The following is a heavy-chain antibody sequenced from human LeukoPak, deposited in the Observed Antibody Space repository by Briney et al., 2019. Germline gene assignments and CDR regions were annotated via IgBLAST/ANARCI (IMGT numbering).Heavy chain of an antibody. V-gene: IGHV4-34*01. D-gene: IGHD6-6*01. CDR2: INHSGST. Sequence: PSETLSLTCAVYGGSFSGYYWSWIRQPPGKGLEWIGEINHSGSTNYNPSLKSRVTISVDTSKNQFSLKLSSVTAADTAVYYCARLAALDYRGQGTLVTVSS. CDR1: GGSFSGYY. J-gene: IGHJ4*02. CDR3: ARLAALDY.